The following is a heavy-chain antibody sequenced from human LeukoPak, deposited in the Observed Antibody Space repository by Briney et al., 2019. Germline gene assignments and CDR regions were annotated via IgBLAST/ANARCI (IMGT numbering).Heavy chain of an antibody. V-gene: IGHV4-61*02. CDR1: GGSISSGSYY. CDR3: ARARTTMVRGVIKGYNWFDP. D-gene: IGHD3-10*01. J-gene: IGHJ5*02. Sequence: PSETLSLTCTVSGGSISSGSYYWSWIRQPAGKGLEWIGRIYTSGSTNYNPSLKSRATISVDTSKNQFSLKLSSVTAADTAVYYCARARTTMVRGVIKGYNWFDPWGQGTLVTVSS. CDR2: IYTSGST.